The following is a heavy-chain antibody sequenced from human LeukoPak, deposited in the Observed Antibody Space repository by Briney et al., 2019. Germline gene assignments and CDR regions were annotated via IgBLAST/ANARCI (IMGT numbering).Heavy chain of an antibody. CDR2: IYYSGST. CDR1: GGSISSYY. J-gene: IGHJ6*03. CDR3: ARDKLVFTTTSFEDYYYYMDV. D-gene: IGHD1-1*01. Sequence: SETLSLTCTVSGGSISSYYWSWIRQPPGKGLEWIGYIYYSGSTNYNPSLKSRVTISVDTSKNQFSLKLSSVTAADTAVYYCARDKLVFTTTSFEDYYYYMDVWGKGTTVTVSS. V-gene: IGHV4-59*12.